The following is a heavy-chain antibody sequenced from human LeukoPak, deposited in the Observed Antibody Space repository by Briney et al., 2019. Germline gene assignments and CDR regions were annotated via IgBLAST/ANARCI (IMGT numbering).Heavy chain of an antibody. CDR1: GFTFTRYD. CDR2: MNPNNGNT. CDR3: VRDAEGAGISVNFWFNP. Sequence: ASVKVSCKASGFTFTRYDINWVRQASGQGLEWMGWMNPNNGNTGYAQKFQGRVTMTRDTYTSTAYMELRGLRPEDTAVYYCVRDAEGAGISVNFWFNPWGQGTLVTVSS. J-gene: IGHJ5*02. D-gene: IGHD1-14*01. V-gene: IGHV1-8*01.